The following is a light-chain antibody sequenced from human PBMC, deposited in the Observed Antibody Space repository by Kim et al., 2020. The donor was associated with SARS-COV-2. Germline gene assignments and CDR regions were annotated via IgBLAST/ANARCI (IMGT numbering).Light chain of an antibody. V-gene: IGLV1-47*01. Sequence: ELTQPPSASGTPGQRVTISCSGSSSNIGRSYVYWYQQLPGTAPKLLIYSNNQRPSGVPDRISGSKSGTSASLAISGLRSEDEADYYCAAWDDILSGPVFGGGTQLTVL. J-gene: IGLJ3*02. CDR3: AAWDDILSGPV. CDR2: SNN. CDR1: SSNIGRSY.